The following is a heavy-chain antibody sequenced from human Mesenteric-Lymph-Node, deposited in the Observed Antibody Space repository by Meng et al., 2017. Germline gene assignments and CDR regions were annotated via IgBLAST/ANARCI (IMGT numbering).Heavy chain of an antibody. V-gene: IGHV3-7*03. CDR2: INQDGTEK. J-gene: IGHJ4*02. Sequence: GESLKISCAVSGFTFSDHKMSWVRQAPGKGLEWVATINQDGTEKYYADSVKGRFTTSRDNAKNSLFLEMNSLRAEDTAVYYCVREQYESRGHWGQGTLVTVSS. D-gene: IGHD3-22*01. CDR1: GFTFSDHK. CDR3: VREQYESRGH.